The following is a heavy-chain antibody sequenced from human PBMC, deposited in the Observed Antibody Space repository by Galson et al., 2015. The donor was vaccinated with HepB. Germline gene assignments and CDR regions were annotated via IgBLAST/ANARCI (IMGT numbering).Heavy chain of an antibody. CDR2: IIPIFGTA. J-gene: IGHJ6*02. CDR1: GGTFSSYA. D-gene: IGHD6-19*01. CDR3: AREGYSSGWYRGNYYYYGMDV. V-gene: IGHV1-69*13. Sequence: SVKVSCKASGGTFSSYAISWVRQAPGQGLEWMGGIIPIFGTANYAQKFQGRVTITADESTSTAYMELSSLRSEDTAVYYCAREGYSSGWYRGNYYYYGMDVWGQGTTVTVSS.